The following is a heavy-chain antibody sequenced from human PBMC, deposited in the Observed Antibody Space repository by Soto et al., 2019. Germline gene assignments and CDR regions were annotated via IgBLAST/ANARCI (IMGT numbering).Heavy chain of an antibody. CDR3: AKEGSWYGYYYYGMDV. V-gene: IGHV3-23*01. Sequence: QSGGSLRLSCAASGFTFSSYAMSWVRQAPGKGLEWVSAISGSGGSTYYADSVKGRFTISRDNSKNTLYLQMNSLRAEDTAVYYCAKEGSWYGYYYYGMDVWGQGTTVTVSS. J-gene: IGHJ6*02. CDR1: GFTFSSYA. CDR2: ISGSGGST. D-gene: IGHD6-13*01.